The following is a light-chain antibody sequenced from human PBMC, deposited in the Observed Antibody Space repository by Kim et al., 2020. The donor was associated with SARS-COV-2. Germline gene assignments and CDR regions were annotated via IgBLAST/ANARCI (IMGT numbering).Light chain of an antibody. J-gene: IGLJ3*02. CDR1: SSDVGVSDY. CDR2: DVA. V-gene: IGLV2-11*01. Sequence: GPSVTISCTGSSSDVGVSDYVSWYQHHPGKAPKLMIYDVAERPSGVSDRFSASKSGNTASLTISGLQAEDEGEYYCCSYAGTCIVVFGGGTKLTVL. CDR3: CSYAGTCIVV.